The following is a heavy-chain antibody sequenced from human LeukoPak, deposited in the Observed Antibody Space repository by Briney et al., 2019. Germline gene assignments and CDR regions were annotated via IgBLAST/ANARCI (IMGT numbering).Heavy chain of an antibody. CDR3: ARDRLDYYDSSGYFYGGDAFDI. D-gene: IGHD3-22*01. V-gene: IGHV4-31*03. Sequence: SQTLSLTCTVSGGSISSGGYYWSWIRQHPGKGLEWIGYIYYSGSTYYNPSLKSRVTISVDTSKNQFSLRLTSVTAADTAVYYCARDRLDYYDSSGYFYGGDAFDIWGQGTMVTVSS. CDR1: GGSISSGGYY. J-gene: IGHJ3*02. CDR2: IYYSGST.